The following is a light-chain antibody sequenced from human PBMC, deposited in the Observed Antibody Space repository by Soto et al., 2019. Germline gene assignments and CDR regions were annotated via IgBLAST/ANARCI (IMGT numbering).Light chain of an antibody. Sequence: QSVLTQPPSVSGAPGQRVTISCTGSSSNIGAGYDVHWYQQLPGTAPKLLIYGNSNRPSGVPDRFSGSKSGTSASLAITGLQAEDEADYYCSSYTSTGTLLYVFGPGTKVTVL. V-gene: IGLV1-40*01. J-gene: IGLJ1*01. CDR1: SSNIGAGYD. CDR2: GNS. CDR3: SSYTSTGTLLYV.